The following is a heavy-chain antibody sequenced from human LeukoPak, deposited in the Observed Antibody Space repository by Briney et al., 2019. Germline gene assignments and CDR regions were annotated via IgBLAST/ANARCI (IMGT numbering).Heavy chain of an antibody. CDR3: ARGLFGDYFYFDF. CDR2: IYYSGST. CDR1: GGSIRSYY. Sequence: PSETLSLTCSVSGGSIRSYYWSWIRQPPGKGLEWIGYIYYSGSTNYNPSLKSRVTISVGTSKDHFSLKLNSVTAADTAVYYCARGLFGDYFYFDFWGQGTLVTVSS. V-gene: IGHV4-59*01. D-gene: IGHD4-17*01. J-gene: IGHJ4*02.